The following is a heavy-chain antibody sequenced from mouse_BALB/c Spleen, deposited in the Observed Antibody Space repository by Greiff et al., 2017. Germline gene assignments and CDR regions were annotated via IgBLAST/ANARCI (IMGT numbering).Heavy chain of an antibody. CDR1: GYSFTSYW. V-gene: IGHV1-5*01. D-gene: IGHD1-1*02. CDR3: TRPDYGVDYAMDY. J-gene: IGHJ4*01. Sequence: VQLQQSGTVLARPGASVKMSCKASGYSFTSYWMHWVKQRPGQGLEWIGAIYPGNSDTSYNQKFKGKAKLTAVTSASTAYMELSSLTNEDSAVYYCTRPDYGVDYAMDYWGQGTSVTVSS. CDR2: IYPGNSDT.